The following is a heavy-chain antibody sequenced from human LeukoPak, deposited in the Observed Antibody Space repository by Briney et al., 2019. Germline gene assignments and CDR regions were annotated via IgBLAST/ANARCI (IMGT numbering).Heavy chain of an antibody. V-gene: IGHV3-11*01. CDR3: ARELKNTHGGRFDY. CDR2: LSGDGATI. CDR1: GFTFSDYY. Sequence: PGGSLRLSCEASGFTFSDYYMSWVRQAPEKGLEWLSYLSGDGATIYYADSVRGRFTISRDNAKSSLSLQMNTLRDDDTAVYYCARELKNTHGGRFDYWGQGALVTVSS. J-gene: IGHJ4*02. D-gene: IGHD4-23*01.